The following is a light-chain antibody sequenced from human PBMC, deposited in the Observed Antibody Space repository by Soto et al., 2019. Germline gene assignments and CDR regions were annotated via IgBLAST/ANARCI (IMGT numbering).Light chain of an antibody. J-gene: IGKJ1*01. CDR3: QQYNSYAWT. CDR2: GAS. CDR1: QSVSSNY. Sequence: EIVLRQSPGTLSLSPGERATLSCRASQSVSSNYLAWYQQKPGQAPRLLIYGASSGATGIPDRFSGSGSGTDFTLTISSLQPDDFATYYCQQYNSYAWTFGQGTKVDI. V-gene: IGKV3-20*01.